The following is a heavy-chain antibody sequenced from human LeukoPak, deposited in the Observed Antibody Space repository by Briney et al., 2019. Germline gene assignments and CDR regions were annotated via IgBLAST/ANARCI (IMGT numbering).Heavy chain of an antibody. D-gene: IGHD3-22*01. CDR2: IKQDGSEK. Sequence: GGSLRLSCAASGFTFSIYWMSWVRQAPGKGLEWVANIKQDGSEKYYVDSVKGRFTISRDNAKNSLYLQMNSLRAEDTAVYYCARDYYDSSGYWFDPWGQGTLVTVSS. J-gene: IGHJ5*02. CDR3: ARDYYDSSGYWFDP. CDR1: GFTFSIYW. V-gene: IGHV3-7*03.